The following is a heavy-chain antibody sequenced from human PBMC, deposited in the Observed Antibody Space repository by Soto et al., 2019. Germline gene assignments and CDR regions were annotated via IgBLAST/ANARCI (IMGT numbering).Heavy chain of an antibody. CDR2: IDTSGTKI. CDR1: GYTFSDYY. J-gene: IGHJ4*02. Sequence: VQLVESGGDLVKPGGSLRLSCAASGYTFSDYYMSWIRQAPGKGLESISYIDTSGTKIYYADSVKGRFTITRDNAKNSLYLEMNSLRDEDTAVYYCASHYDMWSGYLSPVDYWGQGTLVTVSS. D-gene: IGHD3-3*01. V-gene: IGHV3-11*01. CDR3: ASHYDMWSGYLSPVDY.